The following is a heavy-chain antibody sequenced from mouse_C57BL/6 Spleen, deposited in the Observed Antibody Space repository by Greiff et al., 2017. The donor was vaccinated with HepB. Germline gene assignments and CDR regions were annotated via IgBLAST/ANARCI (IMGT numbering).Heavy chain of an antibody. CDR3: AREGTTEDY. CDR1: GYSITSGYY. CDR2: ISYDGSN. D-gene: IGHD1-1*01. J-gene: IGHJ4*01. V-gene: IGHV3-6*01. Sequence: EVKLMESGPGLVKPSQSLSLTCSVTGYSITSGYYWNWIRQFPGNKLEWMGYISYDGSNNYNPSLKNRISITRDTSKNQFFLKLNSVTTEDTATYYCAREGTTEDYWGQGTSVTVSS.